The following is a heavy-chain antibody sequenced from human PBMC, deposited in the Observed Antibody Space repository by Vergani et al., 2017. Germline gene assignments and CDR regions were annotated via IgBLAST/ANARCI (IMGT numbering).Heavy chain of an antibody. D-gene: IGHD5-24*01. V-gene: IGHV3-23*01. J-gene: IGHJ4*02. Sequence: EVQLLESGGRLVQPGGSLRLSCVASGFAFSRYAMSWVRQAPGKGLEWVSCLTASGSGISYAYSVRGRFTISSDNYKNTLFLQMDSLRAEDTAVYYCAKSGWLQHFGAHYFDSWGQGILVTVSS. CDR3: AKSGWLQHFGAHYFDS. CDR2: LTASGSGI. CDR1: GFAFSRYA.